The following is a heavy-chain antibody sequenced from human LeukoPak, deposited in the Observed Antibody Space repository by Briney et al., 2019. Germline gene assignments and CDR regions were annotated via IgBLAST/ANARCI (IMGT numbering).Heavy chain of an antibody. CDR3: ARDQGSLTRSWYTGY. CDR2: INPDSGDT. Sequence: ASVKVSCKASGYTFTGYHIHWVRQARGQGLEWMGRINPDSGDTNFTQKFQGRVTMTRDTSITTAYMDLSSLTPDDTAVYFCARDQGSLTRSWYTGYWGQGTQVTVSS. V-gene: IGHV1-2*06. D-gene: IGHD6-13*01. J-gene: IGHJ4*02. CDR1: GYTFTGYH.